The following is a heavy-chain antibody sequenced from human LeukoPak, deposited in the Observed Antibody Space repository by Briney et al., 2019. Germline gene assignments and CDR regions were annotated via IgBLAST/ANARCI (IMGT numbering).Heavy chain of an antibody. Sequence: SETLSLTCIVSGGSISSYYWSWIRQPPGKGLEWIGYIYYSGSTNYNPSLKSRVTISVDTSKNQFSLKVRSVTAADTAVYYCARLQGGSLYYYYMDVWGKGTTVTVSS. CDR1: GGSISSYY. CDR3: ARLQGGSLYYYYMDV. V-gene: IGHV4-59*12. J-gene: IGHJ6*03. CDR2: IYYSGST. D-gene: IGHD1-26*01.